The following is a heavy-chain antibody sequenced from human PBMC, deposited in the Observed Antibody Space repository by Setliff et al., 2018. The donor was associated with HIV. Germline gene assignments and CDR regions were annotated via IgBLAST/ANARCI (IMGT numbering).Heavy chain of an antibody. D-gene: IGHD3-10*01. V-gene: IGHV3-20*04. CDR3: ARDIPFGDLLMLQAYMDV. CDR1: GFTFDDYA. CDR2: ITWNGGST. J-gene: IGHJ6*04. Sequence: PGGSLRLSCTASGFTFDDYAMHWVRQVPGKGLEWVADITWNGGSTGYADSVKGRFTISRDNAKNSLYLQMNSLRAEDTALYYCARDIPFGDLLMLQAYMDVWGKGTTVTVSS.